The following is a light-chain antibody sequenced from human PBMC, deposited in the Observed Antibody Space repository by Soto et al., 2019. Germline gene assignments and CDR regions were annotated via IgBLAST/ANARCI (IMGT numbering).Light chain of an antibody. CDR1: QSIRSY. Sequence: DIQMTQSPSSLSASVGDRVTITCRSSQSIRSYLNWYQQKLGRAPKLLIYTASNLQTGVPSRFSGSGSGTDFTLTISSLQPEDFATYYCQQCYSSPQTFGLGTKVEIK. CDR2: TAS. V-gene: IGKV1-39*01. J-gene: IGKJ1*01. CDR3: QQCYSSPQT.